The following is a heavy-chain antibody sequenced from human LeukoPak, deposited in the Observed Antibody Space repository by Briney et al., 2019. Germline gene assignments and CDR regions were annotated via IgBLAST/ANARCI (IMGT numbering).Heavy chain of an antibody. CDR3: ARDWDGKYYYGSGKWNYYGMDV. CDR2: IYYSGST. CDR1: GGSISSYY. D-gene: IGHD3-10*01. V-gene: IGHV4-59*01. Sequence: SETLSLTCTVSGGSISSYYWSWIRQPPGKGLEWIGYIYYSGSTNYNPSLKSRVTISVDTSKNQFSLKLSSVTAADTAVYYCARDWDGKYYYGSGKWNYYGMDVWGQGTLVTVSS. J-gene: IGHJ6*02.